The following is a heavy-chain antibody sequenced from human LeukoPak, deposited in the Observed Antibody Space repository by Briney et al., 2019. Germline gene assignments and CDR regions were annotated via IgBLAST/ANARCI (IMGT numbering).Heavy chain of an antibody. Sequence: ASVKVSCKASGYTFTSYYMHWVRQAPGQGLEWKGIINPSGGSTSYAQKFQGRVTMTRDTSTSTVYMELSSLRSEDTAVYYCARLVVPATTGDYWGQGTLVTVSS. D-gene: IGHD2-2*01. CDR2: INPSGGST. J-gene: IGHJ4*02. CDR1: GYTFTSYY. CDR3: ARLVVPATTGDY. V-gene: IGHV1-46*01.